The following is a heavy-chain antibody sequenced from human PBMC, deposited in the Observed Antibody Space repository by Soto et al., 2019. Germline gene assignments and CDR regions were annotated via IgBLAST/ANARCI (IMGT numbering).Heavy chain of an antibody. CDR1: GFTFSDFG. J-gene: IGHJ4*02. Sequence: QVQLVESGGGVVPPGASLGLSCVASGFTFSDFGIHWVRQAPGKGLGWVAVIWYDGRIQYYADSVKGRFTISRDDFKNTVNLQMNSLRAEDTALYYCARDGPSGVSVARILDYWGQGTPVTVSS. CDR2: IWYDGRIQ. D-gene: IGHD2-8*01. CDR3: ARDGPSGVSVARILDY. V-gene: IGHV3-33*01.